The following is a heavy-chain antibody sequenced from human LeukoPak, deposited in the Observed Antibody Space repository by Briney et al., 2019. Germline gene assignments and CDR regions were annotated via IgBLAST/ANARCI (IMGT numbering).Heavy chain of an antibody. CDR1: GYTFTSYY. D-gene: IGHD3-22*01. J-gene: IGHJ4*02. CDR2: INPSGGST. V-gene: IGHV1-46*01. Sequence: GASVKVSCKASGYTFTSYYMHWVRQAPGQGLEWMGIINPSGGSTSYAQKFQGRVTMTRDMSTSTVYMELSSLRSEDTAVYYCARDDSSGYSHDYWGQGTLVTVSS. CDR3: ARDDSSGYSHDY.